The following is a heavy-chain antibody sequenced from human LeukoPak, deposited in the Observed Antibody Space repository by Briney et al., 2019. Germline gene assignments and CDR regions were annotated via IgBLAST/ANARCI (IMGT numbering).Heavy chain of an antibody. CDR3: AREGTAMGTYYFDY. J-gene: IGHJ4*02. Sequence: ASVKVSCKASGGTLSSYAISWVRQAPGQGLEWMGGIIPIFGTANYAQKFQGRVTITADESTSTAYMELSSQRSEDTAVYYCAREGTAMGTYYFDYWGQGTLVTVSS. V-gene: IGHV1-69*13. D-gene: IGHD5-18*01. CDR1: GGTLSSYA. CDR2: IIPIFGTA.